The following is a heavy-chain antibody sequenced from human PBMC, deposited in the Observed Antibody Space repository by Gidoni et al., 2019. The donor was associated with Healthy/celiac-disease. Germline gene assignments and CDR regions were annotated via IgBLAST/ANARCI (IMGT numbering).Heavy chain of an antibody. J-gene: IGHJ3*02. CDR1: GFTFRSYA. Sequence: EVQLLVSGGGLVQPGGSLRLSCAASGFTFRSYAMIWVRQAPGKGLEWVSAISGSGGSTYYADSVKGRFTISRDNSKNTLYLQMNSLRAEDTAVYYCAKGGNADPSEIDAFDIWGQGTMVTVSS. CDR2: ISGSGGST. CDR3: AKGGNADPSEIDAFDI. V-gene: IGHV3-23*01. D-gene: IGHD2-2*01.